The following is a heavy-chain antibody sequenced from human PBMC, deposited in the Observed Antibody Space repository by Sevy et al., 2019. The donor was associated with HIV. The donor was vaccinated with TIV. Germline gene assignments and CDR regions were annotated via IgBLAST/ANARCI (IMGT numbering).Heavy chain of an antibody. D-gene: IGHD3-10*02. Sequence: GGSLRLSCAVSGFNFNIYSMSWVRQAPGKGLEWVSTLSFGCGKINYADSVKGRFIISRDNSKNTLYLQMNSLRAEDTAVYFCAREGCSRPHDYWGQGTLVTVSS. J-gene: IGHJ4*02. V-gene: IGHV3-23*01. CDR1: GFNFNIYS. CDR3: AREGCSRPHDY. CDR2: LSFGCGKI.